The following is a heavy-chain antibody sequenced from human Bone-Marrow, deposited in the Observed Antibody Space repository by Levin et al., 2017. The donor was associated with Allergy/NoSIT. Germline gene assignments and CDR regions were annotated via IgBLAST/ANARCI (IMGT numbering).Heavy chain of an antibody. CDR2: INPKSGGT. CDR1: GYTFTGYY. V-gene: IGHV1-2*02. CDR3: AREGEGLIDDAFDI. Sequence: PGGSLRLSCEASGYTFTGYYMHWVRQAPGQGLEWMGWINPKSGGTKYAQKFQDRVTMTRDTSISTAYMELTTLTSDDTAVYYCAREGEGLIDDAFDIWGLGTMVSVSS. D-gene: IGHD3-16*01. J-gene: IGHJ3*02.